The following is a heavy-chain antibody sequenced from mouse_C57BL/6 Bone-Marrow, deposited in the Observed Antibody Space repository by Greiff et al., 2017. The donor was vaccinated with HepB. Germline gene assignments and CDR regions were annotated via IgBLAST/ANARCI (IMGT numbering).Heavy chain of an antibody. V-gene: IGHV1-7*01. D-gene: IGHD1-1*01. Sequence: SGAELAKPGASVKLSCKASGYTFTSYWMHWVKQRPGQGLEWIGYINPSSGYTKYNQKFKDQATLTADKSSSTAYMQLSSLTYEDSAVYYCARSGITTVVGRDYWGQGTTLTVSS. J-gene: IGHJ2*01. CDR2: INPSSGYT. CDR1: GYTFTSYW. CDR3: ARSGITTVVGRDY.